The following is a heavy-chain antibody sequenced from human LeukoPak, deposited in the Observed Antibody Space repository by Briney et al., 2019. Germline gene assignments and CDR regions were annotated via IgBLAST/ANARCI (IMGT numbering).Heavy chain of an antibody. J-gene: IGHJ4*02. D-gene: IGHD5-24*01. CDR3: ARLSDGYNFEANDH. CDR2: IYYSGST. V-gene: IGHV4-39*07. Sequence: PSETLSLTCTVSGGSISSSHYYWGWIRQPPGKGLEWIGSIYYSGSTYYNPSLNSRVTISVDTSKNQFSLKLSSVTAADTAVYYCARLSDGYNFEANDHWGQGTLVTVSS. CDR1: GGSISSSHYY.